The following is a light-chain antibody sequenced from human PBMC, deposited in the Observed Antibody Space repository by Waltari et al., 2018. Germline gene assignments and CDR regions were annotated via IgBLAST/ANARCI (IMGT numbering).Light chain of an antibody. Sequence: QSALTQPASVSGSPGQSITISCTGTSSDIGLYNYVSWYQQHPDRDPKLLIFDISNRPSGVPNRFSGSKSGNTASLTITGRQAEDEADYYCASYTSSGLIFGGGTKLTVL. CDR2: DIS. CDR1: SSDIGLYNY. J-gene: IGLJ2*01. V-gene: IGLV2-14*03. CDR3: ASYTSSGLI.